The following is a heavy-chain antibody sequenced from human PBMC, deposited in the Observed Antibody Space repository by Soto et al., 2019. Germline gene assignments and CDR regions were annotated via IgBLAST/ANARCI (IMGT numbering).Heavy chain of an antibody. Sequence: QVQLVQSGAEVKKPGASVKVSCKASGYTFSNYDINWVRQATGQGLEWMGWMNPNSGNTGFAQKFQGRVTLTRDTSITTAYMELNRLRSEDTAIYFCARAIRDQLLSDNWGQGTLVTVSS. CDR1: GYTFSNYD. V-gene: IGHV1-8*01. D-gene: IGHD2-2*01. CDR3: ARAIRDQLLSDN. J-gene: IGHJ4*02. CDR2: MNPNSGNT.